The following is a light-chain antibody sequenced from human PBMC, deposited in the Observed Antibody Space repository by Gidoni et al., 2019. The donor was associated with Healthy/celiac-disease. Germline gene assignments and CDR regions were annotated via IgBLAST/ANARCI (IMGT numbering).Light chain of an antibody. CDR3: QQRSNWPALT. Sequence: DIVFTQSPATLSLSPGERATLSCRASQSVSSYLAWYQQKPGQAPRLLIYEASNRATGIPARFSGSVSWTYFTLTISSLEPEDFAVYYCQQRSNWPALTFGGGTKVEIK. J-gene: IGKJ4*01. CDR2: EAS. CDR1: QSVSSY. V-gene: IGKV3-11*01.